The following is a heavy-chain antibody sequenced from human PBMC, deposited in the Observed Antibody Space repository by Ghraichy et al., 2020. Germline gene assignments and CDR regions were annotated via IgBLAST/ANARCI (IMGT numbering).Heavy chain of an antibody. V-gene: IGHV4-39*01. CDR1: GGSIYSGGFC. J-gene: IGHJ4*02. Sequence: SETLPLTCTVSGGSIYSGGFCWNWIRQPPGMGLEWIGSICSSGSTYYNPSVNSRVSISVGTSKNQFSLKQTSVSAADTAVYYCARSTGSDFYWGPGILVTVSP. CDR2: ICSSGST. D-gene: IGHD1-26*01. CDR3: ARSTGSDFY.